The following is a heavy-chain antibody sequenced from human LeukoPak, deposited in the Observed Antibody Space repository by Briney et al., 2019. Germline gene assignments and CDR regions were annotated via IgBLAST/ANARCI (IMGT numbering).Heavy chain of an antibody. CDR2: ISSSSSYI. V-gene: IGHV3-21*01. J-gene: IGHJ4*02. CDR1: GFTFSSYS. Sequence: GGSLRLSCAASGFTFSSYSMNLVRQAPGKGLEWVSSISSSSSYIYYADSVKGRFTISRDNAKNSLYLQMNSLRAEDTAVYYCATNDYSNYRVDYWGQGTLVTVSS. D-gene: IGHD4-11*01. CDR3: ATNDYSNYRVDY.